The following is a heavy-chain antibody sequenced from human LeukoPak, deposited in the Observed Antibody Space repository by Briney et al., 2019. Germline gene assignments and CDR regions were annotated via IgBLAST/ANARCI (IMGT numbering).Heavy chain of an antibody. CDR1: GFTFDDYA. Sequence: PGGSLRLSCAASGFTFDDYAMHWVRQAPGKGLEWVSGISWNSGSIGYADSVKGRFTISRDNAKNSLYLQMNSLRAEDTALYYCAKDTRSRGYCSSTSCPSFDYWGQGTLVTVSS. D-gene: IGHD2-2*01. CDR3: AKDTRSRGYCSSTSCPSFDY. J-gene: IGHJ4*02. V-gene: IGHV3-9*01. CDR2: ISWNSGSI.